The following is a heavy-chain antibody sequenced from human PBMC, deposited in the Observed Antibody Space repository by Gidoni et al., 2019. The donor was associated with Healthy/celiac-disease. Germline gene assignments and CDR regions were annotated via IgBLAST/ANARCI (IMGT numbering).Heavy chain of an antibody. Sequence: EVQLVQSGAEVKKPGASLRISCKGSDYSFTSYWIRWVRQMPGKGLEWMGRIDPSDSYTNYSPSFQGHVTISADKSISTAYLQWSSLKASDTAMYYCARHGYDILTGYSTKGYNWFDPWGQGTLVTVSS. CDR1: DYSFTSYW. CDR3: ARHGYDILTGYSTKGYNWFDP. J-gene: IGHJ5*02. D-gene: IGHD3-9*01. V-gene: IGHV5-10-1*01. CDR2: IDPSDSYT.